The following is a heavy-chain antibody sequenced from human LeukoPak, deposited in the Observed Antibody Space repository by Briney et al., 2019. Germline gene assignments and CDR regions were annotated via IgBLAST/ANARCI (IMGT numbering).Heavy chain of an antibody. V-gene: IGHV3-23*01. D-gene: IGHD3-16*02. CDR2: ISGSGGST. J-gene: IGHJ6*02. CDR3: AKCIFTSGYDYVWGSYRPPDGYGMDV. CDR1: GFTFSSYA. Sequence: PGGSLRLSCAASGFTFSSYAMSWVRQAPGKGLEWVSAISGSGGSTYYADSVKGRFTISRDNSKNTLYLQMNSLRAEDTAVYYCAKCIFTSGYDYVWGSYRPPDGYGMDVWGQGTTVTVSS.